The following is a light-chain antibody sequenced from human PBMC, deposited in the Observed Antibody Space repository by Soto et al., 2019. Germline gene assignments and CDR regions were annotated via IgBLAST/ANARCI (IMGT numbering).Light chain of an antibody. Sequence: DIQMTQSPSSLFASVGDRVTITCRASQTISGYFNWYQQKPGKAPELLIYAASYLGNGVPSRFSGSGSGTDFTLTISSLRPEDFAVYYCQQYNNWPRTFGQGTKVDIK. CDR2: AAS. J-gene: IGKJ1*01. CDR1: QTISGY. V-gene: IGKV1-39*01. CDR3: QQYNNWPRT.